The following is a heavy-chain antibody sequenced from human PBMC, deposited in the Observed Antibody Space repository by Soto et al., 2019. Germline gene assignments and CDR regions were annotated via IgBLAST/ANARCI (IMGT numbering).Heavy chain of an antibody. J-gene: IGHJ6*02. D-gene: IGHD3-9*01. V-gene: IGHV3-66*01. CDR2: IYYGGTT. Sequence: EVQLVEPGGGLVQPGGSLRISCAASGLTVSTNYMSWVRQAPGKGLEWVSIIYYGGTTYYADSVKGRFTISRDDSKNTLYLQRHSLRAEDTAVYYCARDYDTSRGDWAYYGIDVWGQGTTVTVSS. CDR1: GLTVSTNY. CDR3: ARDYDTSRGDWAYYGIDV.